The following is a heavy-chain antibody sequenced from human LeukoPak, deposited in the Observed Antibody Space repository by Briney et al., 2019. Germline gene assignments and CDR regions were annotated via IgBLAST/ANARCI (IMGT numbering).Heavy chain of an antibody. CDR3: AKDQRWESPHYLDS. Sequence: GGSLRLSCTASTFSFSDYGMHWVRQAPGMGLEWVAVLSYDGSDTYYVDSVKGRFTISRDNSKNTLYLQMNNLRSDDTGVYYCAKDQRWESPHYLDSWGQGTLVTVSS. CDR1: TFSFSDYG. V-gene: IGHV3-30*18. J-gene: IGHJ4*02. CDR2: LSYDGSDT. D-gene: IGHD1-26*01.